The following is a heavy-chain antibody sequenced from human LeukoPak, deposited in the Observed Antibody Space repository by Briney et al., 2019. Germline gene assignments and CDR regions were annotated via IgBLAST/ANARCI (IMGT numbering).Heavy chain of an antibody. Sequence: GASVKVSCKASGGTFSSYAISWVRQAPGQGLEWMGRIIPILGIANYAQKFQGRVTITRNTSISTAYMELSSLRSEDTAVYYCARVGGAAGDKWGQGTLVTVSS. CDR3: ARVGGAAGDK. CDR1: GGTFSSYA. D-gene: IGHD6-13*01. V-gene: IGHV1-69*04. J-gene: IGHJ4*02. CDR2: IIPILGIA.